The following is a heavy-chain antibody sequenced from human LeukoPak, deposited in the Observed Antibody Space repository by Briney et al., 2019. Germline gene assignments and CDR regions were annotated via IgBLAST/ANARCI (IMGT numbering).Heavy chain of an antibody. V-gene: IGHV1-18*01. CDR1: GYTFTSYG. CDR2: ISAYNGNT. CDR3: ARVRTTMIVEIFDY. Sequence: ASVKVSCKASGYTFTSYGIGWVRQAPGQGLEWMGWISAYNGNTNYAQKLQGRVTMTTDTSTSTAYMELRSLRSDDTAVYYCARVRTTMIVEIFDYWGQGTLVTVSS. D-gene: IGHD3-22*01. J-gene: IGHJ4*02.